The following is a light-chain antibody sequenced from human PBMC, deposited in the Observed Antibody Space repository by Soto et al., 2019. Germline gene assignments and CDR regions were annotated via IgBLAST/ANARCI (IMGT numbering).Light chain of an antibody. J-gene: IGLJ1*01. CDR2: EVT. CDR1: NSVVCAYNF. CDR3: SSYTTTSPYV. Sequence: APTHPSPPVGSSWKLFTLPLPRTNSVVCAYNFVSWYQHHPGRAPKLIIYEVTIRPSGLSNRFSGSKSGNTASLTISGLQAEDEADYYCSSYTTTSPYVFGSGTKGTVL. V-gene: IGLV2-14*01.